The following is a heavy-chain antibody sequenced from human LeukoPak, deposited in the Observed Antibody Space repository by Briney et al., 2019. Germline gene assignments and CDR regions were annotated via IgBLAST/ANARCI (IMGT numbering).Heavy chain of an antibody. CDR2: IKEDGSVK. D-gene: IGHD3-22*01. V-gene: IGHV3-7*01. CDR1: GFTFSRHW. CDR3: ARDYDSSGYYFVGAFDI. J-gene: IGHJ3*02. Sequence: PGGSLRLSCADSGFTFSRHWLDWVRQAPGKGLEWVANIKEDGSVKNYVDSVKGRFTISRDNAKNSLYLQMNSLRAEDTAVYYCARDYDSSGYYFVGAFDIWGQGTMVTVSS.